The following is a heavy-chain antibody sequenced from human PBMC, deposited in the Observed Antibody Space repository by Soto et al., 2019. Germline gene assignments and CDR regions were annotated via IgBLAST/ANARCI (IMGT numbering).Heavy chain of an antibody. CDR3: ARQPTNAVWFGEYYYYYYGMDV. Sequence: PSETLSLTCTVSGGSISSSSYYWGWIRQPPGKGLEWIGSIYYSGSTYYNPSLKSRVTISVDTSKNQFSLKLSSVTAADTAVYYCARQPTNAVWFGEYYYYYYGMDVWGQGTTVTVSS. D-gene: IGHD3-10*01. CDR2: IYYSGST. CDR1: GGSISSSSYY. J-gene: IGHJ6*02. V-gene: IGHV4-39*01.